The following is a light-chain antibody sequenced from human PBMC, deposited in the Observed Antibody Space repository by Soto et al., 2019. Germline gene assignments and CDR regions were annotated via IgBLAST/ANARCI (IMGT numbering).Light chain of an antibody. CDR3: QQSYSTPRT. CDR1: QTVRTF. V-gene: IGKV1-39*01. CDR2: GAS. J-gene: IGKJ5*01. Sequence: DIQMTQSPSFLSTSVLDRVTITCRASQTVRTFLNWYQHRPGGAPKLLIYGASSLQSGVPSRFSGSGSGTDFTLTISNLQPEDVATYYCQQSYSTPRTFGQGTRLEIK.